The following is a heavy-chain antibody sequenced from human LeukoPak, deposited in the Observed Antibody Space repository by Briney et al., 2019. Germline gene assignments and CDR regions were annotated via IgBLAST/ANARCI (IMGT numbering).Heavy chain of an antibody. J-gene: IGHJ6*04. CDR1: GFTFRNYW. Sequence: GGSLRLSCAASGFTFRNYWMTWVRQAPGKGLEWVANIKEDGSEKYYVDSVKGRFTISRDNGKNSLYLQMNSLRAEDTAVYYCARRPIRGMDAWGKGTTVTVSS. CDR3: ARRPIRGMDA. CDR2: IKEDGSEK. V-gene: IGHV3-7*01.